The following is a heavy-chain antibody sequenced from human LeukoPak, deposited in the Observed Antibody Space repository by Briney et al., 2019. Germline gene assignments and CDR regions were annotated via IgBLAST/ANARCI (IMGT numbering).Heavy chain of an antibody. V-gene: IGHV3-20*04. CDR2: INWSGIST. CDR3: GRVYSPEGLIIMIDR. D-gene: IGHD3-22*01. CDR1: GFTFDDFG. Sequence: PGGSLRLSCAASGFTFDDFGMSWVRQTPGKGLEWVAGINWSGISTGYADSVKGRFTVSRDNAKNSLHLQMNSLRVDDTAMYYCGRVYSPEGLIIMIDRWGQGTLVTVSS. J-gene: IGHJ4*02.